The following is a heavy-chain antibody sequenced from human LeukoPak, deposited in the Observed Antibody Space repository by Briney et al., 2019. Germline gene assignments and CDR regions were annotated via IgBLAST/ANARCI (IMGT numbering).Heavy chain of an antibody. V-gene: IGHV3-7*03. J-gene: IGHJ6*02. CDR3: ARLMKMLWLIHYYGMDV. CDR2: IKQDGSEK. CDR1: GFTFSSSW. Sequence: GGSLRLSCAASGFTFSSSWMSWVRQAPGKGLEWVANIKQDGSEKYYVDSVKGRFTISRDNAKNSLYLQMNSLRAEDTAVYYCARLMKMLWLIHYYGMDVWGQGTTVTVSS. D-gene: IGHD2-2*01.